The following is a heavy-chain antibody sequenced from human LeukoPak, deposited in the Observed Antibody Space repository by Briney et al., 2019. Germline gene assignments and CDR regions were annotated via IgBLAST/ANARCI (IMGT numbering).Heavy chain of an antibody. V-gene: IGHV4-34*01. Sequence: PSETLSLTCAVYGGSFSDSYWTLIRQRPGKGLEWIGEIRHSGTTNFNPSLQSRVSISVDTAKNQFFLRVASMTAADTALYYCARGRKVSGVRRINWARHENYFFYYIDVWGKGTSVSVSS. CDR3: ARGRKVSGVRRINWARHENYFFYYIDV. J-gene: IGHJ6*03. D-gene: IGHD1-14*01. CDR2: IRHSGTT. CDR1: GGSFSDSY.